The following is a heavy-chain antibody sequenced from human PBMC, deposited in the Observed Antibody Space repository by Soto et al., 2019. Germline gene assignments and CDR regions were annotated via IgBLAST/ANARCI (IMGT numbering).Heavy chain of an antibody. Sequence: ASVKVSCKASGYTFTSYDINWVRQATGQGLEWMGWMNPNSGNTGYAQKFQGRVTMTRNTSISTAYMELSSLRSEDTAVYYCARVDYDFWSGRNWFGPRGQGTLVTVPS. CDR2: MNPNSGNT. V-gene: IGHV1-8*01. CDR3: ARVDYDFWSGRNWFGP. D-gene: IGHD3-3*01. J-gene: IGHJ5*02. CDR1: GYTFTSYD.